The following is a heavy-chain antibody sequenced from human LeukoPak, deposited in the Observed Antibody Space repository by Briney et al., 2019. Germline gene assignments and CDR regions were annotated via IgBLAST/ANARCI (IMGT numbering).Heavy chain of an antibody. CDR1: GYTFTTFG. V-gene: IGHV1-18*01. D-gene: IGHD3-10*01. CDR3: ARDLIYGSGSYLFDP. CDR2: INTYNGNT. J-gene: IGHJ5*02. Sequence: GASVKVSCKASGYTFTTFGISWVRQAPGQGLEWMGWINTYNGNTNYAQKFQGRVTMTTDTSTSTVYMELRSLRSDDTAIYYCARDLIYGSGSYLFDPWGQGTLVTVSS.